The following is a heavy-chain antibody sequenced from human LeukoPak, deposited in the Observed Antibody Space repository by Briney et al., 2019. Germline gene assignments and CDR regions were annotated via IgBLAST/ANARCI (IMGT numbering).Heavy chain of an antibody. CDR1: GGSFSGYY. Sequence: PSETLSLTCAVYGGSFSGYYWSWIRQPPGKGLEWIGEINHSGSTNYNPSLKSRVTISVDTSKNQFSLKLSSVTAADMAVYCCARSLPNKWLRGRNWFDPWGQGTLVTVSS. J-gene: IGHJ5*02. CDR3: ARSLPNKWLRGRNWFDP. D-gene: IGHD5-12*01. V-gene: IGHV4-34*01. CDR2: INHSGST.